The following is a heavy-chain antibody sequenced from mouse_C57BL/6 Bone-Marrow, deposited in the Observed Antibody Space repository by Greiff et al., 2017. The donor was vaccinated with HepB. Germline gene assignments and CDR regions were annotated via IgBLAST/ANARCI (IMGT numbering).Heavy chain of an antibody. V-gene: IGHV2-5*01. Sequence: VQLQQSGPGLVQPSKSLSITCTVSGFSLTSYGVHWVRQSPGKGLEWLGVIWRGGSTDYNAAFMSRLSITKDNSKSQVFFKMNSLQADDTAIYYCAISPYYYGSSPFAYWGQGTLVTVSA. CDR1: GFSLTSYG. CDR3: AISPYYYGSSPFAY. J-gene: IGHJ3*01. D-gene: IGHD1-1*01. CDR2: IWRGGST.